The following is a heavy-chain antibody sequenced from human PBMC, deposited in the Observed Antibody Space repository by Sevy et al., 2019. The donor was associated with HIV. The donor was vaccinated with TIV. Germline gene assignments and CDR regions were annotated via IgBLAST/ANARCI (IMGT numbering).Heavy chain of an antibody. D-gene: IGHD1-20*01. CDR1: GFTFSNYD. V-gene: IGHV3-30*02. J-gene: IGHJ4*02. CDR3: SRESIGYNIPFEY. Sequence: GGSLRLSCAASGFTFSNYDMHWVRQTPGKGLEWVALIRSRGDNQYYADSVKGRFTVSRDNSKNTLYLLMNSLRGEDTAVYYCSRESIGYNIPFEYWGQGTLVTVSS. CDR2: IRSRGDNQ.